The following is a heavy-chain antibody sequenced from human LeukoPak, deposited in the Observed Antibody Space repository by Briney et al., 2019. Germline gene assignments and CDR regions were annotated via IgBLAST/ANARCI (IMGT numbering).Heavy chain of an antibody. V-gene: IGHV3-23*01. CDR3: AKERDIVLVPGPEFDY. J-gene: IGHJ4*02. CDR2: ISGSGGST. D-gene: IGHD2-8*02. Sequence: GGSLRLSCAASRFTFSSYAMSWVRQAPGKGPEWVSAISGSGGSTYYADSVKGRFTISRDNSKSTLFLQMNSLRAEDTAVYYCAKERDIVLVPGPEFDYWGQGTLVTVSS. CDR1: RFTFSSYA.